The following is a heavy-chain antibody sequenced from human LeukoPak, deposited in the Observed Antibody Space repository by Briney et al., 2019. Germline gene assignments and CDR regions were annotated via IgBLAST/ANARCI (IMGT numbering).Heavy chain of an antibody. D-gene: IGHD6-13*01. CDR3: ARVSSSWYQDWYFDL. J-gene: IGHJ2*01. CDR1: GGSISSSSYC. Sequence: SETLSLTCTVSGGSISSSSYCWSWIRQPAGKGLEWIGRIETSGNTNYKPSLKSRVTMSVDTSKNQFSLKLSSVTAADTAVYYCARVSSSWYQDWYFDLWGRGTLVTVSS. CDR2: IETSGNT. V-gene: IGHV4-61*02.